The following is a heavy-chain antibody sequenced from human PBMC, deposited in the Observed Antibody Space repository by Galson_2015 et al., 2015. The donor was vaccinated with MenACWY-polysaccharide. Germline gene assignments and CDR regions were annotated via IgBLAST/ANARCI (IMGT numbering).Heavy chain of an antibody. J-gene: IGHJ4*02. V-gene: IGHV3-7*01. CDR3: ARDRPRKGQWLVDY. CDR2: IKQDGGEK. Sequence: SLRLSCAASGFTFSDYWMSWVRQAPGKGLEWVANIKQDGGEKYYVDSVKGRFTISRDNAKNSLYLQMNSLRAGDTAVYYCARDRPRKGQWLVDYWGQGALVTVSS. CDR1: GFTFSDYW. D-gene: IGHD6-19*01.